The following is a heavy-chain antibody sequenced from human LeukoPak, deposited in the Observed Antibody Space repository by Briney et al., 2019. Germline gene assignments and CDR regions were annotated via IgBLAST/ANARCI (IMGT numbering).Heavy chain of an antibody. V-gene: IGHV3-21*01. D-gene: IGHD2-15*01. CDR2: ISSSSSYI. J-gene: IGHJ6*03. Sequence: GGSLRLSCAASGFTFSTYTINWVRQAPGKGLEWVSSISSSSSYIYYADSVKGRFTISRDNAKNSVYLQMNSLRAEDTAVYYCTRDNGYCSGGSCYHYYMDVWGKGTTVTVSS. CDR3: TRDNGYCSGGSCYHYYMDV. CDR1: GFTFSTYT.